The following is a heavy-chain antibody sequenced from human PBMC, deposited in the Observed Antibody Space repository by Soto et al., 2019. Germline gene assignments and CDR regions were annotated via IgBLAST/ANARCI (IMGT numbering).Heavy chain of an antibody. CDR3: ASNRQFVAAAGTGGDYYYYMDV. V-gene: IGHV4-4*02. J-gene: IGHJ6*03. CDR2: IYHSGST. D-gene: IGHD6-13*01. Sequence: SDTLCLTCAVSSGSISSSNWWSWVRQPPGKGLEWIGEIYHSGSTNYNPSLKSRVTISVDKSKNQFSLKLSSVTAADTAVYYCASNRQFVAAAGTGGDYYYYMDVWGKGTTVT. CDR1: SGSISSSNW.